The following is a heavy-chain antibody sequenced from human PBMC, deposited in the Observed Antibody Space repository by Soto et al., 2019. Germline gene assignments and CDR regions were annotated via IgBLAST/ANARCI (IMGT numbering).Heavy chain of an antibody. Sequence: SETLSLTCAVYGGSFSGYYWSWIRQPPGKGLEWIGEINHSGSTNYNPSLKSRVTISVDTSKNQFSLKLSSVTAADTAVYYCARGRIAVAGRATWYYYYGMDVWAQGTTVPVS. J-gene: IGHJ6*02. CDR1: GGSFSGYY. CDR2: INHSGST. D-gene: IGHD6-13*01. CDR3: ARGRIAVAGRATWYYYYGMDV. V-gene: IGHV4-34*01.